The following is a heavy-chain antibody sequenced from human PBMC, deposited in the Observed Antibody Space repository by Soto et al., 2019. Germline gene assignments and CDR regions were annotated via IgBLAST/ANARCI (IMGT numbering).Heavy chain of an antibody. CDR3: ARDKSAIVVVPAAQRRADAGGYYYYMDV. CDR1: GYTFTSYG. Sequence: ASVKVSCKASGYTFTSYGISWVRQAPGQGLEWMGWISAYNGNTNYAQKLQGRVTMTTDTSTSTAYMELRSLRSDDTAVYYCARDKSAIVVVPAAQRRADAGGYYYYMDVWGKGTTVTVPS. D-gene: IGHD2-2*01. J-gene: IGHJ6*03. CDR2: ISAYNGNT. V-gene: IGHV1-18*01.